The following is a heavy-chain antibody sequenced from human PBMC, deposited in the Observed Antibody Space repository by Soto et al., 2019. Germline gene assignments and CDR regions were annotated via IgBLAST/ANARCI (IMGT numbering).Heavy chain of an antibody. CDR1: GFTFSSYG. J-gene: IGHJ5*02. V-gene: IGHV3-30*18. CDR3: AKPHTCISTSCYEGWFDP. CDR2: ISYDGSNK. Sequence: QVQLVESGGGVVQPGRSLRLSCAASGFTFSSYGMHWVRQAPGKGLEWVAVISYDGSNKYYADSVKGRFTISRDNSKNTLYLQMNSLRAEDTAVYYCAKPHTCISTSCYEGWFDPWGQGTLVTVSS. D-gene: IGHD2-2*01.